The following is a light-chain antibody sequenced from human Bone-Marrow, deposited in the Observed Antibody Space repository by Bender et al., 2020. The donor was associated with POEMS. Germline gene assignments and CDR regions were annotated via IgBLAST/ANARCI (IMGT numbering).Light chain of an antibody. CDR3: SSYTSSSTLVV. J-gene: IGLJ2*01. Sequence: QSALTQPRSVSGSPGQSVTISCTGASSDVDNYIYVSWFQQRPGKAPNLMIYDVSRRPSGVPDRFSGSKSGNTASLTISGLQPEDEADYYCSSYTSSSTLVVFGGGTKLTVL. CDR2: DVS. V-gene: IGLV2-11*01. CDR1: SSDVDNYIY.